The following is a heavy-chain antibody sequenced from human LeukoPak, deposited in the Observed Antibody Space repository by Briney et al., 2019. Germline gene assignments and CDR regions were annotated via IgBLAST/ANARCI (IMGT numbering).Heavy chain of an antibody. CDR2: IWFDGSNK. CDR3: AKGRDQTCDGDCFYDY. Sequence: GGSLRLSCAASGFTFSSYSMNWVRQAPGKGLEWVAVIWFDGSNKYYSDSVKGRFTISRDNSKNTLYLQMSSLTAEDTAVYYCAKGRDQTCDGDCFYDYWGQGTLVTVSS. J-gene: IGHJ4*02. CDR1: GFTFSSYS. V-gene: IGHV3-33*06. D-gene: IGHD2-21*02.